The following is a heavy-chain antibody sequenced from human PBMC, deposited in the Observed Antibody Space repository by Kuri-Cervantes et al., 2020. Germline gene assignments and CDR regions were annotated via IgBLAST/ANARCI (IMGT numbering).Heavy chain of an antibody. CDR3: ARTEGSASSRSD. CDR2: VNCNGGGT. CDR1: GYTFSAYF. D-gene: IGHD6-13*01. J-gene: IGHJ4*02. Sequence: ASVKVSCKASGYTFSAYFIHWVRQAPGQGLEWLGRVNCNGGGTIYAPKFQGRVTMTRDTSISTAYMELSSLKSTDTAMYYCARTEGSASSRSDWGQGTLVTVSS. V-gene: IGHV1-2*06.